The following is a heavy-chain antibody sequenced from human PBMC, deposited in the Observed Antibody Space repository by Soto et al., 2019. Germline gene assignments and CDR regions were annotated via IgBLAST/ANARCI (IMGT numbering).Heavy chain of an antibody. CDR1: GGSISSGDYY. CDR2: IYYSGST. V-gene: IGHV4-30-4*01. Sequence: QVQLQESGPGLAKPSQTLSLTCTVSGGSISSGDYYWSWIRQPPGKGLEWIGYIYYSGSTYYNPSLKSRVTISVDTSKNQFSLKLSSVTAADTAVYYCARAASEYYYDSSDPTAFDIWGQGTMVTVSS. J-gene: IGHJ3*02. CDR3: ARAASEYYYDSSDPTAFDI. D-gene: IGHD3-22*01.